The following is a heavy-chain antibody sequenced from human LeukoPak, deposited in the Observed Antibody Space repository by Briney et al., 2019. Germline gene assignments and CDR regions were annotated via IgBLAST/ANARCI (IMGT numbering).Heavy chain of an antibody. CDR1: GFTFSSYS. CDR2: ISSSSSYI. J-gene: IGHJ4*02. Sequence: GGSLRLSCAASGFTFSSYSMNWVRQAPGKGVEGVSSISSSSSYIYYADSVKGRFTISRDNAKNSLYLQMNSLRAEDTAVYYCARDRGLHFDYWGQGTLVTVSS. CDR3: ARDRGLHFDY. D-gene: IGHD3-10*01. V-gene: IGHV3-21*01.